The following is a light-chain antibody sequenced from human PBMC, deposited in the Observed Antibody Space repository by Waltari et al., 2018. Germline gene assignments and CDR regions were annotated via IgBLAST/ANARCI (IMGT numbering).Light chain of an antibody. CDR1: ALPKKY. Sequence: SYELTQPPSVSVSPGQTARITCSGDALPKKYAYWYQQKSGQAPVLVICEDTKRPSGIPERFSGSSSGTMATSTISGAQVEDEADYYCYSTDSSGNHRVFGGGTKLTVL. J-gene: IGLJ3*02. CDR3: YSTDSSGNHRV. CDR2: EDT. V-gene: IGLV3-10*01.